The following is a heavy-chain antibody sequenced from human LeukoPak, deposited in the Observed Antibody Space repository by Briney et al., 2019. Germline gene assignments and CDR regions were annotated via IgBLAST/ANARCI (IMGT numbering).Heavy chain of an antibody. CDR1: GFTFSSYA. Sequence: GGSLRLSCAASGFTFSSYAMSWVRQAPGKGLEWVSAISGSGGSTYYADSVKGRFTISRDNSKNTLYLQMNSLRSEDTAVYYCAVGGAYNWNYEGPLDYWGQGTLVTVSS. CDR2: ISGSGGST. CDR3: AVGGAYNWNYEGPLDY. D-gene: IGHD1-7*01. V-gene: IGHV3-23*01. J-gene: IGHJ4*02.